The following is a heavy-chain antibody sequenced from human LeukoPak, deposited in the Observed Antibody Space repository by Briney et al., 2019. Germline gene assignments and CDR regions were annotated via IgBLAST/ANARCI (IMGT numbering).Heavy chain of an antibody. D-gene: IGHD3-10*01. J-gene: IGHJ4*02. CDR1: GGSSSSYY. CDR2: IYYSGST. Sequence: SETLSLTCTVSGGSSSSYYWSWIRQPPGKGLEWIGYIYYSGSTNYNPSLKSRVTISVDTSKNQFSLKLSSVTAADTAVYYCARHRGSGSPYFDYWGQGTLVTVSS. CDR3: ARHRGSGSPYFDY. V-gene: IGHV4-59*08.